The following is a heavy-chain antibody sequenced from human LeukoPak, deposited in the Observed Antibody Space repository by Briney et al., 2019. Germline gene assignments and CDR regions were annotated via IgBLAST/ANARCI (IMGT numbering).Heavy chain of an antibody. CDR2: IYYSGST. CDR1: GGSISSYY. D-gene: IGHD6-19*01. J-gene: IGHJ4*02. V-gene: IGHV4-59*01. Sequence: TSETLSLTCTVSGGSISSYYWSWIRQPPGKGLEWIGYIYYSGSTNYNPSLKSRVTISVDTSKNQFSLKLSSVTAADTAVYYCARDHTGYSSGWSSSGFDYWGQGTLVTVSS. CDR3: ARDHTGYSSGWSSSGFDY.